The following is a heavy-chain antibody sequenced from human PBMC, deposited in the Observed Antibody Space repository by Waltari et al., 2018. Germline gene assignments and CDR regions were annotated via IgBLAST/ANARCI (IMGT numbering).Heavy chain of an antibody. V-gene: IGHV3-53*01. CDR2: IYSCGST. Sequence: EAQLVESGGGLIQPGGSLRLSCAAPAFTVTGNYISWVRRNPGQGLKGVSVIYSCGSTYYADSVKGRFTISRDNSKNTLYLQMNSLGAEDTAVYYCARELRGNSRGGWRFDYWGQGTLVTVSS. CDR3: ARELRGNSRGGWRFDY. CDR1: AFTVTGNY. J-gene: IGHJ4*02. D-gene: IGHD3-16*01.